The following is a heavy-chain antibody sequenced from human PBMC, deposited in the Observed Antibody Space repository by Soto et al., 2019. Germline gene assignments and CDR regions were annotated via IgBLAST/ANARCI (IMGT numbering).Heavy chain of an antibody. D-gene: IGHD2-15*01. Sequence: QVQLVESGGGVVQPGRSLRLSCAASGFTFSSYGMHWVRQAPGKGLEWVAVIWYDGSNKYYADPVKGRFTISRDNSKNTLYLQMNSLRAEDTAVYYCARDLGSGGSCLYYWGQGTLVTVSS. CDR3: ARDLGSGGSCLYY. J-gene: IGHJ4*02. CDR1: GFTFSSYG. CDR2: IWYDGSNK. V-gene: IGHV3-33*01.